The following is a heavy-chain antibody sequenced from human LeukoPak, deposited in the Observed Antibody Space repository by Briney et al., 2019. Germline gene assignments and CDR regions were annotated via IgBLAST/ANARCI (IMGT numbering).Heavy chain of an antibody. CDR3: AGGVKCRDY. Sequence: GGSLRLSCAASGFNFSSYGMIWVRQAPPKGLEWVSYISNSGCTTYYADSVKGRFTLSRDNAKNSLYLQINSLTADDTCVYYCAGGVKCRDYWGQGTLVTVSS. D-gene: IGHD3-10*01. CDR1: GFNFSSYG. V-gene: IGHV3-48*04. J-gene: IGHJ4*02. CDR2: ISNSGCTT.